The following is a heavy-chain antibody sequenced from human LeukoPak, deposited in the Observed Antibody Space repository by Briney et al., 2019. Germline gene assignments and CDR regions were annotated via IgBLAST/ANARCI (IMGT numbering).Heavy chain of an antibody. Sequence: SETLSLTCNVSGYSISSGYYWSWIRQPPGKGLEWIGEINHSGSTNYNPSLKSRVTISVDTSKNQFSLKLRSVTAADTAVYYCARWAVGATFDYWGQGTLVTVSS. CDR2: INHSGST. D-gene: IGHD1-26*01. J-gene: IGHJ4*02. V-gene: IGHV4-38-2*02. CDR1: GYSISSGYY. CDR3: ARWAVGATFDY.